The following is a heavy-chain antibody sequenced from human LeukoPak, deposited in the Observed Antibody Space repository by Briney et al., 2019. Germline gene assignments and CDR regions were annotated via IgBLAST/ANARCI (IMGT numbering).Heavy chain of an antibody. J-gene: IGHJ3*01. D-gene: IGHD1-26*01. V-gene: IGHV3-11*04. CDR1: GFTFSGYS. CDR3: ARDGTFDL. CDR2: MSSSGTEI. Sequence: GESPRLSCAASGFTFSGYSMSWIRQAPGKGLEWVSYMSSSGTEIHYADSVKGRFTISRDNAKNSLSLQMDSLRAEDTALYYCARDGTFDLWGQGTMVTVSS.